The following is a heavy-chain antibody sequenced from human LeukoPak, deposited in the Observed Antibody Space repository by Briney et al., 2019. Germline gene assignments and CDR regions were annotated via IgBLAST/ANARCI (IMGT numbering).Heavy chain of an antibody. CDR3: ARGGVSGGFDY. D-gene: IGHD3-10*01. Sequence: GGSLRLSCAASGFTFSSYSMNWVRQAPGKGLEWVSSISSSSSYIYYADSVKGRFTISRDGAENTLFLQMNSLRAEDTAVYFCARGGVSGGFDYWGQGTLVTVSS. V-gene: IGHV3-21*01. CDR1: GFTFSSYS. CDR2: ISSSSSYI. J-gene: IGHJ4*02.